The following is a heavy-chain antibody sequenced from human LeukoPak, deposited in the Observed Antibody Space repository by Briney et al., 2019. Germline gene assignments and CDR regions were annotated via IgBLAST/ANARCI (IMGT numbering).Heavy chain of an antibody. J-gene: IGHJ6*02. Sequence: GGSLRLSCAASGFTFSSYGMHWVRQAPGKGLEWVAIMWYDGSNKYYTDSVKGRFTISRDNSKNTLYLQMNSLRVEDTAVYYCARAPYAIDYYYGMDVWGQGTTVTVSS. V-gene: IGHV3-33*01. D-gene: IGHD2-8*01. CDR2: MWYDGSNK. CDR3: ARAPYAIDYYYGMDV. CDR1: GFTFSSYG.